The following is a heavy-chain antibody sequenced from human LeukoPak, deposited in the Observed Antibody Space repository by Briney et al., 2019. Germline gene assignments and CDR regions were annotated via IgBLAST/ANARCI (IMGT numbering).Heavy chain of an antibody. CDR2: ISYDGSYK. D-gene: IGHD3-22*01. J-gene: IGHJ5*02. Sequence: PGGSLRLSCAASGFTFSSYGMHWVRQAQGKGLEWVAVISYDGSYKFYADSVKGRFTISRDNSKNTLNLQMNSLRAEDTAVYYCAKAEHDSSGYHWFDPWGQGTLVTVSS. V-gene: IGHV3-30*18. CDR3: AKAEHDSSGYHWFDP. CDR1: GFTFSSYG.